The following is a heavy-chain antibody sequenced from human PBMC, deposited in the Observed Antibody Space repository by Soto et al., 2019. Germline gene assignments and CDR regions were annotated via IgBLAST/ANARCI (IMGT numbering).Heavy chain of an antibody. Sequence: GESLKISCKGSGYSFTIYWIGWVRQMPGKGLEWMGIIYPGDSDTRYSPSFQGQVTISADKSISTAYLQWSSLRASDTAMYYCARGRSSSWDHFDYWGQGTLVTVS. V-gene: IGHV5-51*01. J-gene: IGHJ4*02. CDR2: IYPGDSDT. CDR3: ARGRSSSWDHFDY. D-gene: IGHD6-13*01. CDR1: GYSFTIYW.